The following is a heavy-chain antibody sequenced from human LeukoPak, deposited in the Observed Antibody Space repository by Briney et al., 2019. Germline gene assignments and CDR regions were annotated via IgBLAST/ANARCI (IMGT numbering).Heavy chain of an antibody. D-gene: IGHD1-26*01. J-gene: IGHJ3*02. CDR3: ASAPSSGSYVLRVAFDI. CDR2: INPNSGGT. CDR1: GYTFTGYY. V-gene: IGHV1-2*02. Sequence: ASVKVSCKASGYTFTGYYMHWVRQAPGQGLEWMGWINPNSGGTNYAQKFQGRVTMTRDTSISTAYMELSRLRSDDTAVYYCASAPSSGSYVLRVAFDIWGQGTMVTVSS.